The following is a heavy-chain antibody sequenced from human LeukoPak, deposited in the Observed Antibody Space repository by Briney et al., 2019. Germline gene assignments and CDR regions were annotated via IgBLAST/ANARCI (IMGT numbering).Heavy chain of an antibody. CDR1: GFTFSSYS. J-gene: IGHJ4*02. V-gene: IGHV3-21*01. D-gene: IGHD2-15*01. Sequence: GGSLRLSCAASGFTFSSYSMNWVRQAPGKGLEWVSSISSSSSYIYYADSVKGRFTISRDNAKNSLYLQMNSLRAGDTAVYYCARGYCSGGSCYNLDYWGQGTLVTVSS. CDR2: ISSSSSYI. CDR3: ARGYCSGGSCYNLDY.